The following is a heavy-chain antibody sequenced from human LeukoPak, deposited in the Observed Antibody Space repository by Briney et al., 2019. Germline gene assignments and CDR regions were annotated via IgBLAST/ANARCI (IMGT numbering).Heavy chain of an antibody. V-gene: IGHV4-59*01. CDR3: ASGAIGTQFDY. D-gene: IGHD4/OR15-4a*01. Sequence: SETLSLTCTVSGGSISSYYWSWIRQPPGKGLEWIGYIYYSGSTNYNPPLKSRVTISVDTSKNQFSLKLSSVTAADTAVYYCASGAIGTQFDYWGQGTLVTVSS. CDR1: GGSISSYY. CDR2: IYYSGST. J-gene: IGHJ4*02.